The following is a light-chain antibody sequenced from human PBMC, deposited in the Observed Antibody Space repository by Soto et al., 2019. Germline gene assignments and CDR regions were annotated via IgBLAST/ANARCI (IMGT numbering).Light chain of an antibody. Sequence: EIVLTQSPGTLSLSPGERATLSCRASQSVSSSYLAWYQQKPGQAPRPLIYGASSRATGIPDRFSGSGSGTDFTLTISRLEPEDLAVYYCQQYGSSLALGGGNKVALK. CDR1: QSVSSSY. CDR2: GAS. V-gene: IGKV3-20*01. CDR3: QQYGSSLA. J-gene: IGKJ4*01.